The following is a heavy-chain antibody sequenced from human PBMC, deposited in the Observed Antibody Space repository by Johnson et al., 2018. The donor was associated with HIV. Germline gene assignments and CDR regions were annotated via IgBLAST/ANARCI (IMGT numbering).Heavy chain of an antibody. CDR2: IYSGGST. Sequence: VQLVESGGGLIQPGGSLRLSCAASGFTVSSNYMSWVRQAPGKGLEWVSVIYSGGSTYYADSVKGRFTISRDNAKNSLYLQMNSLRAGDTAVYYCARGSGGGLAMVNGAFDIWGQGTMVTVSS. CDR3: ARGSGGGLAMVNGAFDI. CDR1: GFTVSSNY. J-gene: IGHJ3*02. V-gene: IGHV3-53*01. D-gene: IGHD5-18*01.